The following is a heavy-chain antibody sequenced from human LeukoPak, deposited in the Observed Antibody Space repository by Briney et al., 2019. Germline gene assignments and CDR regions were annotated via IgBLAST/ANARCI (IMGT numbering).Heavy chain of an antibody. D-gene: IGHD3-10*01. Sequence: GGSLRLSCAASGFTFSSYAMSWVRQAPGKGLEWVSAISGSGGSTYYADSVKGRFTISRDNAKNTLYLQINSLRAEDTAVYYCAREYYASGDYWGQGTLVTASS. CDR1: GFTFSSYA. CDR2: ISGSGGST. V-gene: IGHV3-23*01. CDR3: AREYYASGDY. J-gene: IGHJ4*02.